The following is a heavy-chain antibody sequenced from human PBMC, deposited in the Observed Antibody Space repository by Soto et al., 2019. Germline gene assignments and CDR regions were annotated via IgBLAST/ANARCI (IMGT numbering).Heavy chain of an antibody. D-gene: IGHD6-6*01. J-gene: IGHJ5*02. CDR1: GYTFTGNY. CDR3: ATLQREWYSSSSGLGWFDP. Sequence: ASVKVSCKASGYTFTGNYIHRVRQAPGQGLEWMGWVNPDNGGTTSAQKFQGRVTMTRDTSVTTAYMELSSVTAADTAVYYCATLQREWYSSSSGLGWFDPWGQGTLVTVSS. V-gene: IGHV1-2*02. CDR2: VNPDNGGT.